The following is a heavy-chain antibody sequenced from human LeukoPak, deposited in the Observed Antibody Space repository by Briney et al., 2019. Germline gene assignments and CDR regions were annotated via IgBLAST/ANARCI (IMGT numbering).Heavy chain of an antibody. CDR1: GGSFSDYY. CDR2: ISPSGST. V-gene: IGHV4-34*01. Sequence: SETLSLTRAVYGGSFSDYYWSWIRQSPGKGLEWIGEISPSGSTNYKTSLKSRVTISMDTSKNQFSLRLNSVTAADTAVYYCAGDHYLALKSWGQGTLVTVSS. J-gene: IGHJ5*02. CDR3: AGDHYLALKS. D-gene: IGHD1-14*01.